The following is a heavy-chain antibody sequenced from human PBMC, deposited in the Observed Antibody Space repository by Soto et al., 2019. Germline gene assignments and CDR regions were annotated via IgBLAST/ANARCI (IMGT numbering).Heavy chain of an antibody. D-gene: IGHD1-7*01. CDR3: ARDQTGTTLSYNWFDP. CDR2: ISSSSSYI. CDR1: VFTFISYS. V-gene: IGHV3-21*01. J-gene: IGHJ5*02. Sequence: GWSLRLSCASSVFTFISYSMNWVRQAPGKGLEWVSSISSSSSYIYYADSVKGRFTISRDNAKNSLYLQMNSLRAEDTAVYYCARDQTGTTLSYNWFDPWGQGTLVTVSS.